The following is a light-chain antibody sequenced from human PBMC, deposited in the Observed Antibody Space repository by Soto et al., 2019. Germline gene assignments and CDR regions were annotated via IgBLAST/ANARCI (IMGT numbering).Light chain of an antibody. CDR2: YAS. CDR3: RHRSEWPVS. CDR1: QSVIRY. V-gene: IGKV3-11*01. Sequence: EIVLTQSPATLSLSPGERATLFCRSSQSVIRYFASWHQRPGQPATRLITYASNRAAGALARLSGSGSGTTFTITISSLEPEDFSVYYCRHRSEWPVSFGQGTRLEIK. J-gene: IGKJ5*01.